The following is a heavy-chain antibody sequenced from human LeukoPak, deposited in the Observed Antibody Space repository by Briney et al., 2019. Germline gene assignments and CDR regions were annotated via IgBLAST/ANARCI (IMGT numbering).Heavy chain of an antibody. Sequence: SETLSLTCTVSGGSISSYYWSWIRQPAGKGLEWIGRIYTSGSTDYNPSLKSRVTISVDTSKKQFFLKLSSVTAADTAVYYCARGPRNYYTGSGYLDFWGQGTLVTVSS. CDR1: GGSISSYY. D-gene: IGHD3-22*01. CDR2: IYTSGST. V-gene: IGHV4-4*07. CDR3: ARGPRNYYTGSGYLDF. J-gene: IGHJ4*02.